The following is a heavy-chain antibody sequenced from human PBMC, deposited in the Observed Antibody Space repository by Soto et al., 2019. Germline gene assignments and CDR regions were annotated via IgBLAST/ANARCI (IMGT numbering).Heavy chain of an antibody. V-gene: IGHV3-15*01. CDR3: TTDAYYDFWSGYYELRFDP. Sequence: GWSLRLSCAASGFTFSNAWMSWVRQAPGKGLEWVGRIKSKTDGGTTDYAAPVKGRFTISRDDSKNTLYLQMNSLKTEDTAVYYCTTDAYYDFWSGYYELRFDPWGQGTLVTVSS. CDR2: IKSKTDGGTT. D-gene: IGHD3-3*01. J-gene: IGHJ5*02. CDR1: GFTFSNAW.